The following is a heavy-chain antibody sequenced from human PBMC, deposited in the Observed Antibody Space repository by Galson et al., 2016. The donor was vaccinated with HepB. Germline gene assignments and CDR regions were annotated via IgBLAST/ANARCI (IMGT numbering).Heavy chain of an antibody. CDR2: ISSTSDTI. V-gene: IGHV3-48*02. CDR1: GFTFSSYS. Sequence: SLRLSCAASGFTFSSYSMNWVRQAPRKGLEWLSYISSTSDTIYYADSVRGRFTISRDNAKNSLYLQMNNLRDEDTAVYYCGRPTTHNWFDPWGQGTLVTVSS. D-gene: IGHD5-12*01. J-gene: IGHJ5*02. CDR3: GRPTTHNWFDP.